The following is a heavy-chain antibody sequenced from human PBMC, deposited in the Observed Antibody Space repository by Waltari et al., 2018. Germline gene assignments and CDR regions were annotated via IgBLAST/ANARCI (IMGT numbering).Heavy chain of an antibody. CDR2: MNPNSGNT. D-gene: IGHD6-19*01. V-gene: IGHV1-8*03. CDR1: GYTFTSYD. J-gene: IGHJ5*02. Sequence: QMQLVQSGAEVKKPGASVKVSCKASGYTFTSYDSNWVRQATGQGLEWMGWMNPNSGNTGYAQKFQGRVTITRNTSISTAYMELSSLRSEDTAVYYCARDRGSSGWQRYWFDPWGQGTLVTVSS. CDR3: ARDRGSSGWQRYWFDP.